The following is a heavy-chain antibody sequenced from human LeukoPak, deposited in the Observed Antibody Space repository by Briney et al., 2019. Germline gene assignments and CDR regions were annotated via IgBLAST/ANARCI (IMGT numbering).Heavy chain of an antibody. CDR3: AADLSNPRMGASYLDS. CDR2: IIVGSGAT. CDR1: GFTSTNFT. D-gene: IGHD3-16*01. Sequence: SVKVSCKASGFTSTNFTAQWVRQARGQRLEWIGWIIVGSGATKCAQDFQERVTITRDLSTSTLYMELRSLTSEDTAVYYCAADLSNPRMGASYLDSWGQGTLVTVSS. J-gene: IGHJ4*02. V-gene: IGHV1-58*01.